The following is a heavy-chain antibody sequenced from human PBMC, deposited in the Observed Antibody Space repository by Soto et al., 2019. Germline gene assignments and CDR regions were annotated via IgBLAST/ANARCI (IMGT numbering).Heavy chain of an antibody. V-gene: IGHV3-48*01. CDR3: ASRYSSGDSCSPNALDH. CDR1: GFTFSSLT. J-gene: IGHJ4*02. D-gene: IGHD2-15*01. CDR2: ISTSGSTI. Sequence: GGSLRLSCAASGFTFSSLTMNWVRQAPGKGLEWVSYISTSGSTIYYTDSLKGRSTISRDNAKNSLYLQMNSLRAEDTAGEYCASRYSSGDSCSPNALDHWGQGTLLTVSS.